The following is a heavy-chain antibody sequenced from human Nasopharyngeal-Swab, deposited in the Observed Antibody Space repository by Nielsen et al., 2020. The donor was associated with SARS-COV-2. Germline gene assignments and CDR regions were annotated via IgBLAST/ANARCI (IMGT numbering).Heavy chain of an antibody. D-gene: IGHD4-17*01. J-gene: IGHJ6*02. CDR2: IYYSGST. V-gene: IGHV4-59*01. CDR1: GGSMSGYY. CDR3: ARDMVDDYGDAGPSYYYYGMDV. Sequence: SETLSLTCTVSGGSMSGYYWTWIRQPPGKGLEWIGYIYYSGSTNYNPSLKSRVTISVDTSKNQFSLKLSSVTAADTAVYYCARDMVDDYGDAGPSYYYYGMDVWGQGTTVTVSS.